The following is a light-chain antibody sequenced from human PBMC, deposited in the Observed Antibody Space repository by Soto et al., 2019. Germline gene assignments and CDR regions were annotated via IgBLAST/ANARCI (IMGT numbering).Light chain of an antibody. CDR1: QSVSTNY. J-gene: IGKJ1*01. CDR2: GAS. V-gene: IGKV3-20*01. CDR3: QQYANSHGT. Sequence: EKVMTQSPGTLSLSPGERATLSCRASQSVSTNYVAWYQQKPGQAPRLLIYGASSRASGIPDRFRGSGSGTDFTLTISRLEPEDFAVYYCQQYANSHGTFGQGTKVEMK.